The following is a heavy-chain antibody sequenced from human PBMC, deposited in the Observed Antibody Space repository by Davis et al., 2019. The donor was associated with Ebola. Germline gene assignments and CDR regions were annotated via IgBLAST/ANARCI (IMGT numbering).Heavy chain of an antibody. D-gene: IGHD2-8*01. Sequence: MPSETLSLTCTVSGASISSTTYYWSWIRQPPGKGLEWIAYIYYSGSTNYNPSLKSRVTVSVDTSKNQFSLKLSSVTAADTAVYYCARHSRLNPFHPGYWGQGTLVTVSS. V-gene: IGHV4-61*05. CDR3: ARHSRLNPFHPGY. CDR1: GASISSTTYY. J-gene: IGHJ4*02. CDR2: IYYSGST.